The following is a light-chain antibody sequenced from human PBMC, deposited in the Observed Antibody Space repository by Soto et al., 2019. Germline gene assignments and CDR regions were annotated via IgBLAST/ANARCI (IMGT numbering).Light chain of an antibody. Sequence: QSALTQPRSVSGSPGQSVTICCTGTSSDVGGYNYVSWYQQHPGKAPKLMIYDASKRPSGVPDRFSGSKSGNTASLTISGLQAEDEADYYCCSYAGSYTFEVFGGGTKLTVL. CDR2: DAS. V-gene: IGLV2-11*01. J-gene: IGLJ2*01. CDR1: SSDVGGYNY. CDR3: CSYAGSYTFEV.